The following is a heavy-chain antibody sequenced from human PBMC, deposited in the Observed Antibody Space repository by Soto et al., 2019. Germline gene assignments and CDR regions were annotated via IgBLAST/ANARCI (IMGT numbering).Heavy chain of an antibody. D-gene: IGHD1-26*01. CDR2: ISASGGST. CDR3: AKGTVGATYYFDY. CDR1: GFTFSSYA. J-gene: IGHJ4*02. Sequence: GGSLRLSCAASGFTFSSYAMSWVRQAPGKGLEWVSAISASGGSTYYADSVKGGFTISRDNSKNTVYLQMNSLRAEDTAVYYCAKGTVGATYYFDYWGQGALVTVSS. V-gene: IGHV3-23*01.